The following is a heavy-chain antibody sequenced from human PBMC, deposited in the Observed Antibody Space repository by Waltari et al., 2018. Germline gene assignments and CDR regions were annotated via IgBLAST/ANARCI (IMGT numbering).Heavy chain of an antibody. CDR3: ARVEGGYSYGSDY. CDR1: GFTFSTYS. V-gene: IGHV3-21*01. D-gene: IGHD5-18*01. J-gene: IGHJ4*02. CDR2: ISSSSYI. Sequence: EVQLVESGGGLVTPGGSLRLSCAASGFTFSTYSMNWVRQAPGKGLEWVSSISSSSYIYYADSVKGRFTISRDNAKNSLYLQMNSLRAEDTAVYYCARVEGGYSYGSDYWGQGTLVTVSS.